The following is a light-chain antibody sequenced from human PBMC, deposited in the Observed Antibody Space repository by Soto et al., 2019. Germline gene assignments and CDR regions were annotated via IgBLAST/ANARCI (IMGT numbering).Light chain of an antibody. Sequence: EIVLTQTPGTLSLSPGERATLSCRASQSVSSNFLAWYQQKRGQAPRLLIYDASTRATGIPDRFSGSGSGTVFPITVSRLEPEDFAVYYCQQYGTSPSFGPGTKVDVK. V-gene: IGKV3-20*01. CDR2: DAS. CDR1: QSVSSNF. CDR3: QQYGTSPS. J-gene: IGKJ3*01.